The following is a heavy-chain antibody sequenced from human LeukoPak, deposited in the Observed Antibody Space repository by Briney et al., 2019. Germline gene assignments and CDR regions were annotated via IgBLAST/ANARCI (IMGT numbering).Heavy chain of an antibody. J-gene: IGHJ4*02. CDR3: ASDKGESGSYYAY. V-gene: IGHV1-2*02. Sequence: ASVKVSCKASGYTFTVYYMHWVRQAPGQGLGWMGWINPDSGGTIYAQKFQGRVTMTRDTSISTAYMELSRLRSDDTAVYYCASDKGESGSYYAYWGQGTLVTVSS. D-gene: IGHD1-26*01. CDR1: GYTFTVYY. CDR2: INPDSGGT.